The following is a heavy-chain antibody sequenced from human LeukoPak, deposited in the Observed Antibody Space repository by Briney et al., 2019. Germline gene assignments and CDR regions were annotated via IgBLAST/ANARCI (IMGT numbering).Heavy chain of an antibody. V-gene: IGHV1-2*02. CDR3: ARDPKSQLLLDY. J-gene: IGHJ4*02. CDR2: INPYSGAI. D-gene: IGHD2-2*01. CDR1: GFTFTDEY. Sequence: ASVKVSCKSSGFTFTDEYIHWVRQAPGQGLEWMGWINPYSGAINYAQKFQGRVTLTRDMSISTAYMELSRLTSGDTAVYYGARDPKSQLLLDYWGQGTLVTVSS.